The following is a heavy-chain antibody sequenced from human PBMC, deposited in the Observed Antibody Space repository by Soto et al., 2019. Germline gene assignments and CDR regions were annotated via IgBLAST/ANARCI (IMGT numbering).Heavy chain of an antibody. CDR3: ARRYGGNFDY. CDR1: GGSISSYY. V-gene: IGHV4-59*01. J-gene: IGHJ4*02. D-gene: IGHD1-26*01. Sequence: QVQLQESGPGLVKPSETLSLTCTVSGGSISSYYWSWIRQPPGKGLEWIGYIYYSGSTNYNPSLKSRGTISVDRSKNQFSLKLSSVTAADTAVYYCARRYGGNFDYWGQGTLVTVSS. CDR2: IYYSGST.